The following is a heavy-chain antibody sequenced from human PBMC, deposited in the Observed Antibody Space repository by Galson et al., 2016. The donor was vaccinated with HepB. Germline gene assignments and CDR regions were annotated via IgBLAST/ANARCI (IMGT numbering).Heavy chain of an antibody. V-gene: IGHV3-30*18. CDR1: GFTFSSYG. D-gene: IGHD2-2*01. CDR3: AKDGRIYCSSASCHDHFHY. Sequence: SLRLSCAASGFTFSSYGTHWVRQAPGKGLEWVAFISYDGSNKKYADSVKGRFTISRDNSKKTLSLQMNSLRAEDTAVYYCAKDGRIYCSSASCHDHFHYWGQGTLVTVSS. CDR2: ISYDGSNK. J-gene: IGHJ4*02.